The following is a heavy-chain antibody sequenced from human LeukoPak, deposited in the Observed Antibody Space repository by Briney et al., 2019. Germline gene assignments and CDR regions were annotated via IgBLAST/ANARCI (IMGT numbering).Heavy chain of an antibody. CDR3: ARVLQWLGYGMDV. CDR2: IYYSGST. Sequence: PSDTLSLTCTVSGGSISSYYWSWIRQPPGKGLEWIGYIYYSGSTNYNPSLKSRVTISVDTSKNQFSLKLSSVTAADTAVYYCARVLQWLGYGMDVWGQGTTVTVSS. V-gene: IGHV4-59*01. D-gene: IGHD6-19*01. CDR1: GGSISSYY. J-gene: IGHJ6*02.